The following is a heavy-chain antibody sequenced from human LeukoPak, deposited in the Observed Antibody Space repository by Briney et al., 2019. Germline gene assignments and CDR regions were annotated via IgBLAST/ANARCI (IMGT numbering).Heavy chain of an antibody. CDR2: MNSGGTTI. CDR3: ARGGNYYLDY. CDR1: GFTFSSAW. J-gene: IGHJ4*02. V-gene: IGHV3-74*01. Sequence: GGSLRLSCAVSGFTFSSAWMHWVRQAPGKGLEWVSRMNSGGTTINYADSVKGRFTISRDNAKNTLYLRMHSLTAEDTAVYFCARGGNYYLDYWGQGTLATVSS.